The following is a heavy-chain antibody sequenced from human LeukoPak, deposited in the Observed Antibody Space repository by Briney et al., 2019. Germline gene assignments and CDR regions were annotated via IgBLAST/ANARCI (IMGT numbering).Heavy chain of an antibody. Sequence: PGGSLRLSCAASGFTFSDYNMRWIRQAPGKGLEWVSSISRSGSTKYYADSVKGRFTISRDNAKNSLFLQMNSLRAEDTAVYYCARDARYCSSTSCYFDYWGQGTLVTVSS. V-gene: IGHV3-11*04. CDR1: GFTFSDYN. J-gene: IGHJ4*02. D-gene: IGHD2-2*01. CDR3: ARDARYCSSTSCYFDY. CDR2: ISRSGSTK.